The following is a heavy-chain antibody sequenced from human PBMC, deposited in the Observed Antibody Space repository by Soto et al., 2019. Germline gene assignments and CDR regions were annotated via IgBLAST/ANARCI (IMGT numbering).Heavy chain of an antibody. CDR2: ISPDGSFT. CDR3: AGPRSMSSSGCDI. V-gene: IGHV3-74*01. J-gene: IGHJ3*02. D-gene: IGHD6-6*01. Sequence: EVQLVESGGGLVQPGGSLRLTCEASGYVFSSHWIHWVRQAPGQGPVGVSRISPDGSFTDYADSVKGRFTISRDNVKNTLYLEMNSLRAEDTAVYYCAGPRSMSSSGCDIWGQWTMVYVSS. CDR1: GYVFSSHW.